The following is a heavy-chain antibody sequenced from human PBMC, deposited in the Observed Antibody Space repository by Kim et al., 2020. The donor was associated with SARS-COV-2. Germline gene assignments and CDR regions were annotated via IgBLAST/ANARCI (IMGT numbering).Heavy chain of an antibody. CDR3: ARGRYSSSWYGPKFSFDY. V-gene: IGHV4-34*01. D-gene: IGHD6-13*01. CDR1: GGSFSGYY. J-gene: IGHJ4*02. Sequence: SETLSLTCAVYGGSFSGYYWSWIRQPPGKGLEWIGEINHSGSTNYNPSLKSRVPISVDTSKNQFSLKLSSVTAADTAVYYCARGRYSSSWYGPKFSFDYWGQGTLVTVPS. CDR2: INHSGST.